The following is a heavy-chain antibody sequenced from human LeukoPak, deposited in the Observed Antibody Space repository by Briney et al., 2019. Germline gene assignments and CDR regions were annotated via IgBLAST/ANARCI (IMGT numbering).Heavy chain of an antibody. CDR1: GITFSDYY. Sequence: PGGSLRLSCVASGITFSDYYMNWIRQAPGKGLEWVSHISGSGSTKYYADSVRGRFTISRDNAKNSLYLQMNSLRAEDTAVYYCARGGYCSNVVCYTSRSLDYWGQGTLVTVSS. V-gene: IGHV3-11*01. J-gene: IGHJ4*02. CDR2: ISGSGSTK. D-gene: IGHD2-8*01. CDR3: ARGGYCSNVVCYTSRSLDY.